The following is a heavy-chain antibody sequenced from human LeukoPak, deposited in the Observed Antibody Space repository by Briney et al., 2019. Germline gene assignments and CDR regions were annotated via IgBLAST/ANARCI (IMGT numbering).Heavy chain of an antibody. CDR1: GGSISSTSHY. Sequence: PSETLSLTCTVSGGSISSTSHYWGWIRQPPGKGLEWIGSIYYSGSTYYNPSLKSRVTISVDTSKNQFSLKLSSMTAADTDVYYCGRHRGYYGSGSKVDYWGQGTLVTVSS. D-gene: IGHD3-10*01. V-gene: IGHV4-39*01. CDR2: IYYSGST. CDR3: GRHRGYYGSGSKVDY. J-gene: IGHJ4*02.